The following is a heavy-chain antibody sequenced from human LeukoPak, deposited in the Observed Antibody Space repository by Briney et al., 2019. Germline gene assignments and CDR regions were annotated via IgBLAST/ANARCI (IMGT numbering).Heavy chain of an antibody. Sequence: PGGSLRLSCAASGFTFSSYSMNWVRQAPGKGLEWVSSISSSSSYIYYADSVKGRFTISRDNAKNSLYLQMSSLRAEDTAVYYCARDSSGYYPFDYWGQGTLVTVSS. D-gene: IGHD3-22*01. CDR2: ISSSSSYI. J-gene: IGHJ4*02. V-gene: IGHV3-21*01. CDR3: ARDSSGYYPFDY. CDR1: GFTFSSYS.